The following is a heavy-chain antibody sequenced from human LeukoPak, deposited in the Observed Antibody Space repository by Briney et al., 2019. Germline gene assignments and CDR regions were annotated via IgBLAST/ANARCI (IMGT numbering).Heavy chain of an antibody. J-gene: IGHJ3*02. D-gene: IGHD4/OR15-4a*01. V-gene: IGHV3-15*01. CDR1: GFTSSNAW. CDR3: TTFDYAAFLI. Sequence: GGSLRLSCAVSGFTSSNAWMSGVRQSPGRGLEWVGRIKSKTDGGTRDYAAPVKGRFTISRDDSKNTLYLQMNSLKTEDAAVYYCTTFDYAAFLIWGQGTMVTASA. CDR2: IKSKTDGGTR.